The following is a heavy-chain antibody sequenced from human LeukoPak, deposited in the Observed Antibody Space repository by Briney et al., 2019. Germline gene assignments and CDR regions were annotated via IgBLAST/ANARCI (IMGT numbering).Heavy chain of an antibody. J-gene: IGHJ4*02. V-gene: IGHV4-34*01. Sequence: SETLSLTCAVYGGSLSGYYWSWIRQPPGKGLEWIGEINHSGSTNYNPSLKSRVTISVDTSKNQFSLKLSSVTAADTAVYYCARETLRYSGSYYFDYWGQGTLVTVSS. CDR2: INHSGST. CDR3: ARETLRYSGSYYFDY. D-gene: IGHD1-26*01. CDR1: GGSLSGYY.